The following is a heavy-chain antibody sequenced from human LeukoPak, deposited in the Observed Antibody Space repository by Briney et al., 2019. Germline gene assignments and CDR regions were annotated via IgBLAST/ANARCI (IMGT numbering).Heavy chain of an antibody. D-gene: IGHD3-3*01. CDR1: GSSISSYY. Sequence: SETLSLTCTVSGSSISSYYWSWIRQPAGKGLEWIGRIYTSGSTNYNPSLKSRVTMSVDTSKNQFSLKLSSVTAADTAVYYCARDSPKKRSITIFGVVTNNWFDPWGQGTLVTVSS. CDR3: ARDSPKKRSITIFGVVTNNWFDP. V-gene: IGHV4-4*07. CDR2: IYTSGST. J-gene: IGHJ5*02.